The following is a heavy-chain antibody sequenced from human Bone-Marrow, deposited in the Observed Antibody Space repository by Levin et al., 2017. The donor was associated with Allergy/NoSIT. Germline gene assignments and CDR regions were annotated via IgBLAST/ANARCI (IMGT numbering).Heavy chain of an antibody. V-gene: IGHV3-7*01. CDR2: LPPSCLDP. CDR3: AKWVVDLYHYIDV. Sequence: SLILSCAASGFTFSNYWMTWVRQAPGPFLYFVSPLPPSCLDPSSFSSLRGRFTISRDNAKHSLYLQMNSLRAEDTAVYYCAKWVVDLYHYIDVWGKGTTVAVSS. CDR1: GFTFSNYW. J-gene: IGHJ6*03. D-gene: IGHD1-26*01.